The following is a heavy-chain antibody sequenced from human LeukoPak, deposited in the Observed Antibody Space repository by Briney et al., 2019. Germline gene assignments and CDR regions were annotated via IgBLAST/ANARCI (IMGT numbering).Heavy chain of an antibody. CDR2: INSDNSAI. Sequence: GGSLRLSCAASGFTFSTFAMNWVRQAPGKGLEWVSYINSDNSAIFYADSVKGRFTISRDNAKNSLYLQMNSLRAEDTALYYCVKDRPNWANDYWGQGTLVTVSS. D-gene: IGHD7-27*01. J-gene: IGHJ4*02. CDR1: GFTFSTFA. V-gene: IGHV3-48*04. CDR3: VKDRPNWANDY.